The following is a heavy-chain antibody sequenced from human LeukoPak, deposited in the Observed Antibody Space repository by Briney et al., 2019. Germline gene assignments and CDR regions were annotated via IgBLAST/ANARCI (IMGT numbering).Heavy chain of an antibody. CDR1: GYTFTSYD. Sequence: ASVKVSCKASGYTFTSYDINWVRQATGQGLEWMGWMNPNSGNTGYAQKFQGRVTMTRNTSISTAYMELSSLRSEDTAVYYCARGGAAATKYYFDYWGQGTLVTVSS. D-gene: IGHD6-13*01. J-gene: IGHJ4*02. CDR2: MNPNSGNT. CDR3: ARGGAAATKYYFDY. V-gene: IGHV1-8*01.